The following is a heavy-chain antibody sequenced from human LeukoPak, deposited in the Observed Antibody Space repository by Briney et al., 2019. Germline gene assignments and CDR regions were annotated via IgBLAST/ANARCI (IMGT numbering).Heavy chain of an antibody. CDR3: ARDRDYYGSGNYGY. Sequence: ASVKVPCKASGGTFSSYAISWVRQAPGQGLEWMGGIIPIFGTANYAQKFQGRVTITTDESTSTAYMELSSLRSEDTAVYYCARDRDYYGSGNYGYWGQGTLVTVSS. V-gene: IGHV1-69*05. CDR2: IIPIFGTA. D-gene: IGHD3-10*01. CDR1: GGTFSSYA. J-gene: IGHJ4*02.